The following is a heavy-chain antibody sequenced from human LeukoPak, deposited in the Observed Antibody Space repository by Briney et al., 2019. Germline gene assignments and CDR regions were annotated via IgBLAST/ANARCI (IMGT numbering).Heavy chain of an antibody. D-gene: IGHD4/OR15-4a*01. CDR3: TTDRLFFQH. Sequence: GGSLRLSCEALGVDISNAWMSWVRQPPGKGLEWVGRLKSKADGGTIDFAAPVTDRFTISRDDSKNLMHLQLNSLKTEDSGVYFCTTDRLFFQHWGQGTVVTVS. V-gene: IGHV3-15*01. CDR1: GVDISNAW. CDR2: LKSKADGGTI. J-gene: IGHJ1*01.